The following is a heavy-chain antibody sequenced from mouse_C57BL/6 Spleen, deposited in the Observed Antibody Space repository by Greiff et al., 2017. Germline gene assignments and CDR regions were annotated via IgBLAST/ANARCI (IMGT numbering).Heavy chain of an antibody. V-gene: IGHV1-64*01. Sequence: QVQLQQPGAELVKPGASVKLSCKASGYTFTSYWMHWVKQRPGQGLAWIGMIHPNSGSTNYNEKFKSKATLTVDKSSSTAYMQLSSLTSEDSAVYYCARGLGRWYFDYWGQGTTLIVSS. CDR2: IHPNSGST. CDR3: ARGLGRWYFDY. CDR1: GYTFTSYW. D-gene: IGHD4-1*01. J-gene: IGHJ2*01.